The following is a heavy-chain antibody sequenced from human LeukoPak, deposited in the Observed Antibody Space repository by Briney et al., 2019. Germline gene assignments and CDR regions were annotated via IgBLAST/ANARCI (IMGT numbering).Heavy chain of an antibody. J-gene: IGHJ4*02. Sequence: PGGSLRLSCAASGFTFSSYGMHWVRQAPGKGLEWVAVIWYDGSNKYYADSVKGRFTISRDNSKNTLYLQMNSLRAEDTAVYYCARGYYYDSSGFDYWGQGTLVTVSS. V-gene: IGHV3-33*01. CDR3: ARGYYYDSSGFDY. CDR2: IWYDGSNK. D-gene: IGHD3-22*01. CDR1: GFTFSSYG.